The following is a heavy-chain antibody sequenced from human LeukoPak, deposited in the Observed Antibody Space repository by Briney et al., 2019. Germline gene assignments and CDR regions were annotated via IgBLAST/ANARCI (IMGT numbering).Heavy chain of an antibody. J-gene: IGHJ4*02. CDR2: ISWNSGSI. V-gene: IGHV3-9*01. D-gene: IGHD1-1*01. Sequence: GGSLRLSCAASGFTFDDYAMHWVRQAPGKGLEWVSGISWNSGSIGYADSVKGRFTISRDNAKNSLYLQMNSLRAEDTAVYYCARVRDETDWGQGTLVTISS. CDR3: ARVRDETD. CDR1: GFTFDDYA.